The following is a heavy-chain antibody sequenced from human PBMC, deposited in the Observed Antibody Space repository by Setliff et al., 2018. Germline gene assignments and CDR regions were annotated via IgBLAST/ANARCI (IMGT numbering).Heavy chain of an antibody. CDR3: ARVLVLGYNWFDP. D-gene: IGHD3-10*01. Sequence: SETLSLTCSVSGASIRRGDYWSWIRQHPGKGLEWIGEISHSGNTNYNPSFKSRVTISIDTSKNQFSLKVNSVTAADTAVYFCARVLVLGYNWFDPWGQGTLVTVSS. CDR2: ISHSGNT. J-gene: IGHJ5*02. V-gene: IGHV4-34*01. CDR1: GASIRRGDY.